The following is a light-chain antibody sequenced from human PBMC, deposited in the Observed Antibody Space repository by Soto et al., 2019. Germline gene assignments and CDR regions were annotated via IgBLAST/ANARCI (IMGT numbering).Light chain of an antibody. V-gene: IGKV3-20*01. J-gene: IGKJ3*01. CDR3: QQYGSSVT. Sequence: EIVLTQSPGTLSLSPGERATLSCRASQSVSSSYLGWYQQKPGQAPRLPIYGASGRATGIPDRFSGSGSGTDFTLTISRLEPEDFAVYYCQQYGSSVTFGPGTKVDIK. CDR2: GAS. CDR1: QSVSSSY.